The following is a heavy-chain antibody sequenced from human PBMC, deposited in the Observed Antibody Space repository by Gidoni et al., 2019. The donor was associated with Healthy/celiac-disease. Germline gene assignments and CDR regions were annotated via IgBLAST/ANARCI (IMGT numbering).Heavy chain of an antibody. D-gene: IGHD3-22*01. CDR1: GGSISSGDYY. CDR3: ARDNPSYNSSGYLDY. Sequence: QVQLQESGPGLVKPSQTLSLTCTVSGGSISSGDYYWSWIRQPPGKGLEWIGYIYYSGSTYYNPSLKSRVTISVDTSKNQFSLKLSSVTAADTAVYYCARDNPSYNSSGYLDYWGQGTLVTVSS. V-gene: IGHV4-30-4*01. J-gene: IGHJ4*02. CDR2: IYYSGST.